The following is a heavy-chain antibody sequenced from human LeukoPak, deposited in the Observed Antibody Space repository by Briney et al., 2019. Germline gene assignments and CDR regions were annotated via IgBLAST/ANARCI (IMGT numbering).Heavy chain of an antibody. J-gene: IGHJ4*02. CDR2: INSDGSST. CDR3: VSLHRDDYNPFDC. Sequence: TGGSLRLSCAASGFTFTTYWMYWVRQAPGKGLVWVSRINSDGSSTRYADSVKGRFTISRDNAKNTLYLQMNSLRAEDTAVYYCVSLHRDDYNPFDCWGQGTLVTVSS. D-gene: IGHD5-24*01. CDR1: GFTFTTYW. V-gene: IGHV3-74*01.